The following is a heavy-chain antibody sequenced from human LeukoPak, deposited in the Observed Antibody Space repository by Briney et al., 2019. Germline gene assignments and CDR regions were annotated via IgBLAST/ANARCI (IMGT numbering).Heavy chain of an antibody. D-gene: IGHD1-26*01. Sequence: GGSLRLSCAASGFTFSSYAMHWVRQAPGKGLEWVAVISYDGSNKYYADSVKGRFTISRDNSKNTLYLQMNSLRAEDTAVYYCAREREAFDIWGQGTMVTVSS. CDR1: GFTFSSYA. CDR3: AREREAFDI. V-gene: IGHV3-30*04. J-gene: IGHJ3*02. CDR2: ISYDGSNK.